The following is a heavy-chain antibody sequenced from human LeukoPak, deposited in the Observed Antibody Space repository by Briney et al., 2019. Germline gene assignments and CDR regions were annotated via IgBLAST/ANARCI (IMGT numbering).Heavy chain of an antibody. CDR2: IYYSGST. Sequence: SQTLSLTCTVCGGSISSGGYYWSWIRQHPGKGLEWIGYIYYSGSTYYNPSLKSRVTISVDTSKNQFSLKLSSVTAADTAVCYCARAYYGSGNFYFDYWGQGTLVTVSS. J-gene: IGHJ4*02. CDR1: GGSISSGGYY. CDR3: ARAYYGSGNFYFDY. V-gene: IGHV4-31*03. D-gene: IGHD3-10*01.